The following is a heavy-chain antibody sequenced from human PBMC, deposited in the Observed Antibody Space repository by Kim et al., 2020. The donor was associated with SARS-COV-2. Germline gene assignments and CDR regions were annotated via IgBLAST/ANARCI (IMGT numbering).Heavy chain of an antibody. Sequence: SETLSLTCTVSGGSISSSSYYWGWIRQPPGKGLEWIVSNYYSGSTYYNSFIKSRVTISVDTSNNLFSLMLSSGTAADTAVYCWGRVHVYWNDVWYYYYY. D-gene: IGHD1-1*01. J-gene: IGHJ6*01. V-gene: IGHV4-39*07. CDR3: GRVHVYWNDVWYYYYY. CDR1: GGSISSSSYY. CDR2: NYYSGST.